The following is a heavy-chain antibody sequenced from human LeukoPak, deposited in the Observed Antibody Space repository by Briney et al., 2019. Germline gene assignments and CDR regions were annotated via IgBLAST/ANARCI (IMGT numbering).Heavy chain of an antibody. V-gene: IGHV4-38-2*02. J-gene: IGHJ4*02. CDR3: VKSGGYGLIDY. Sequence: KPSETLSLTCTVSGYSISSGYYWGWIRQPPGKGLEWIGSIYHSGSTYYNPSLKSRVTISIDMSKNQFSLRLSSVTAADTAMYYCVKSGGYGLIDYWGQGTLVTVSS. D-gene: IGHD6-19*01. CDR2: IYHSGST. CDR1: GYSISSGYY.